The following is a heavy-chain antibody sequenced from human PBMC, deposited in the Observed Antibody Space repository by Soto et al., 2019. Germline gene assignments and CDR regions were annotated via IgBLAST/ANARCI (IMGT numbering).Heavy chain of an antibody. V-gene: IGHV5-10-1*01. CDR1: GYSFTSYW. CDR2: IDPSDSYT. D-gene: IGHD3-3*01. J-gene: IGHJ6*02. CDR3: ARPPLLEWLLGDYYYYGMDV. Sequence: GESLKISCKGSGYSFTSYWISWVRQMPGKGLEWMGRIDPSDSYTNYSPSFQGHVTISADKSISTAYLQWSSLKASDTAMYYCARPPLLEWLLGDYYYYGMDVWGQGTTVTVSS.